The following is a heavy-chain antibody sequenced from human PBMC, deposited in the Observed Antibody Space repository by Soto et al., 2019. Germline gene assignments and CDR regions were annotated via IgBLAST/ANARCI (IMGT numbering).Heavy chain of an antibody. V-gene: IGHV3-30*18. CDR1: GFTFSSYG. CDR3: EKDLRLGYCSSTSCYDYYYYGMDV. Sequence: PGGSLRLSCAASGFTFSSYGMHWVRQAPGKGLEWVAVIAYDGSNKYYADSGKGRFTISRDNSKNTLYLQMNSLRAEDTAVYYCEKDLRLGYCSSTSCYDYYYYGMDVWGQGTTVTVSS. J-gene: IGHJ6*02. D-gene: IGHD2-2*01. CDR2: IAYDGSNK.